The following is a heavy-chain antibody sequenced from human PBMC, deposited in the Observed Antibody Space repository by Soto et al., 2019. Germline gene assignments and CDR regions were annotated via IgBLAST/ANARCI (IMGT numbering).Heavy chain of an antibody. V-gene: IGHV4-38-2*01. CDR2: ISHSGGT. CDR3: ARVPYGYNSALDF. Sequence: PSETLSLTCAVSGYSISSGYYWGWIRQPPGKGLEWIGSISHSGGTSYNPSLKSQVTMSLDTSKNQFSLKLRSVTAADTAVYYCARVPYGYNSALDFWGQVTLVIVSS. D-gene: IGHD3-22*01. CDR1: GYSISSGYY. J-gene: IGHJ4*02.